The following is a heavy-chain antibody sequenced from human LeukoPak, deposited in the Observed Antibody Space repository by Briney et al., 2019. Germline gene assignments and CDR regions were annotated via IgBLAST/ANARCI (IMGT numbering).Heavy chain of an antibody. J-gene: IGHJ4*02. CDR2: ILYDGNNK. D-gene: IGHD3-22*01. V-gene: IGHV3-30*02. CDR3: AKDPGDRNYYDSSPLGY. CDR1: GFTFSNYG. Sequence: GGSLRLSCAAFGFTFSNYGMHWVRQAPGKGLECVALILYDGNNKYYADSVKGRFTISRDNSKNTLYLQMNSLRAGDTAVYYCAKDPGDRNYYDSSPLGYWGQGALVTVSS.